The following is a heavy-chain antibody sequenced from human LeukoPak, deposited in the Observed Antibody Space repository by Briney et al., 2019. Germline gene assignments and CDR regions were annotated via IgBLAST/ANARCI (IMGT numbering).Heavy chain of an antibody. D-gene: IGHD2-15*01. Sequence: GGSLRLSCAASGFTFSNAWMSWVRQAPGKGLEWVGRIKSKTDGGTTDYAAPVKGRFTISRDDSKNTLYLQMNSLKTEDTAVYYCTTLLGYSSGGSCYPADYWGQGTLVTVSS. CDR1: GFTFSNAW. CDR3: TTLLGYSSGGSCYPADY. V-gene: IGHV3-15*01. J-gene: IGHJ4*02. CDR2: IKSKTDGGTT.